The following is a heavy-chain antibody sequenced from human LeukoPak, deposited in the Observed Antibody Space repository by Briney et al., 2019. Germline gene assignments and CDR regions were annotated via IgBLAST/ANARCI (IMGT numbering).Heavy chain of an antibody. CDR2: IKPNSGGT. D-gene: IGHD6-13*01. J-gene: IGHJ4*02. V-gene: IGHV1-2*02. Sequence: ASVKVSCKTSGYTFSDYFMHWVRQAPGQGLEWMGWIKPNSGGTAYAQKFQGRVTMTRDTSIRTAYMELSRLTYDDTAVYYCARYYSSNWQFDYWGQGTLVTVSS. CDR3: ARYYSSNWQFDY. CDR1: GYTFSDYF.